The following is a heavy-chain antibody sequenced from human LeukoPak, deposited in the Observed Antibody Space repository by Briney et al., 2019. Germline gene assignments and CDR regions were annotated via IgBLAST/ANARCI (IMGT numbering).Heavy chain of an antibody. CDR2: IYYSGST. CDR1: GGSISSSSYY. D-gene: IGHD6-19*01. Sequence: SETLSLTCTVSGGSISSSSYYWGWIRQPPGKGLEWIGSIYYSGSTNYNPSLKSRVTISVDTSKNQFSLKLSSVTAADTAVYYCARLSGSNGWYPWAFDIWGRGTMVTVSS. CDR3: ARLSGSNGWYPWAFDI. J-gene: IGHJ3*02. V-gene: IGHV4-39*01.